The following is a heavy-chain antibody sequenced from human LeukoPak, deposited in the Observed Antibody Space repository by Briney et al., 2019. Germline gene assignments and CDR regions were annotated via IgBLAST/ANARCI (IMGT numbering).Heavy chain of an antibody. Sequence: GGSLRLSCAASGFTFSSCEMNWVRQAPGKGLEWVSYISSSGSTIYYADSVKGRFTISRDNAKNSLYLQMNSLRAEDTAVYYCARGVNDAFDIWGQGTMVTVSS. CDR1: GFTFSSCE. CDR3: ARGVNDAFDI. J-gene: IGHJ3*02. CDR2: ISSSGSTI. V-gene: IGHV3-48*03.